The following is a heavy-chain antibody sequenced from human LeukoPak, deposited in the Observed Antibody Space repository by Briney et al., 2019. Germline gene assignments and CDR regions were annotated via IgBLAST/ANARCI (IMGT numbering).Heavy chain of an antibody. CDR2: ISSSGSTI. Sequence: GGSLRLSCAASGSTFSSYEMNWVRQAPGKGLEWVSYISSSGSTIYYADSVKGRFTIFRDNAKNSLYLQMNSLRAEDTAVYYCAREHSGYDFPGRDYYYMDVWGKGATVTVSS. CDR3: AREHSGYDFPGRDYYYMDV. CDR1: GSTFSSYE. J-gene: IGHJ6*03. D-gene: IGHD5-12*01. V-gene: IGHV3-48*03.